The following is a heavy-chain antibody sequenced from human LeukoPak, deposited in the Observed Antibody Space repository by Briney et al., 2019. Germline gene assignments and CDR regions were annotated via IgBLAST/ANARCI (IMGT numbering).Heavy chain of an antibody. CDR3: AKAHYYYDSSGYYYSYFDY. CDR2: ISGSGGST. J-gene: IGHJ4*02. Sequence: PGGSLRLSCAASGFTLSSYAMSCVRQAPGKGLEWVSAISGSGGSTYYADSVKGWFTISRDNSKNTLYLQMNSLRAEDTAVYYCAKAHYYYDSSGYYYSYFDYWGQGTLVTVSS. V-gene: IGHV3-23*01. D-gene: IGHD3-22*01. CDR1: GFTLSSYA.